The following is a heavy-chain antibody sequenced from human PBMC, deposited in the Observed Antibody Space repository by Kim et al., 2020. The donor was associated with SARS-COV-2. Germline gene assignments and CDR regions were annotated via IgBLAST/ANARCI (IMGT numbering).Heavy chain of an antibody. CDR2: INHSGST. Sequence: SETLSLTCAVYGGSFSGYYWSWIRQPPGKGLEWIGEINHSGSTNYNPSLKSRVTISVDTSKNQFSLKLSSVTAADTAVYYCARGGGRSFGGFDYWGQGTLVTVSS. CDR1: GGSFSGYY. CDR3: ARGGGRSFGGFDY. D-gene: IGHD3-16*01. J-gene: IGHJ4*02. V-gene: IGHV4-34*01.